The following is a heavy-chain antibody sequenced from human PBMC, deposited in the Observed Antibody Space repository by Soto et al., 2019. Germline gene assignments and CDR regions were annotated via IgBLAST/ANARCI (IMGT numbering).Heavy chain of an antibody. J-gene: IGHJ4*02. Sequence: PSETLSLTCTVSGASMSNYYGSWIRQPPGRGLEWIGFMHSSGSANYNSSLKGRATISVDTYNNQFSLILTSVSAADTAVYYCVRPGHTFGGVIWGQVTLVTVSS. D-gene: IGHD3-16*01. CDR3: VRPGHTFGGVI. CDR1: GASMSNYY. V-gene: IGHV4-59*01. CDR2: MHSSGSA.